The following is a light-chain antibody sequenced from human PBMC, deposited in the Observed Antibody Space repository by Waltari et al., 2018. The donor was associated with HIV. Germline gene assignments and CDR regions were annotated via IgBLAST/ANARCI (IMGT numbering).Light chain of an antibody. CDR3: QQSYSTPPVT. CDR2: AAS. Sequence: DIQMTQSPSSLSASVGDRVTLTCRASQSISSYLNWYQQKPGKAPKLLIYAASSLQSGVPSRFSGSGYGTDFTLTISSLQPEDFATYYCQQSYSTPPVTFGQGTRLEIK. J-gene: IGKJ5*01. V-gene: IGKV1-39*01. CDR1: QSISSY.